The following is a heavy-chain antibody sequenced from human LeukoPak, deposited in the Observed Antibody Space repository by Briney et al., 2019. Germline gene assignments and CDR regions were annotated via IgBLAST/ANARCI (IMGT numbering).Heavy chain of an antibody. CDR1: GFTFTSFG. V-gene: IGHV3-23*01. Sequence: GGSLRLSCVASGFTFTSFGMNWVHQAPGQGLEWVSGISGSGGITYYADSVKGRFTISRDNSKKTLYLQMNSLRAEDTAVYYCAKGDGFGLLWFAEVFDYWGQGTLVTVSS. J-gene: IGHJ4*02. CDR2: ISGSGGIT. D-gene: IGHD3-10*01. CDR3: AKGDGFGLLWFAEVFDY.